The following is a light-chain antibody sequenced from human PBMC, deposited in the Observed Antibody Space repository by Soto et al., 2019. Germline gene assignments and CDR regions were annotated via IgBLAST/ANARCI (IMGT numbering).Light chain of an antibody. J-gene: IGKJ1*01. CDR1: QSISNH. Sequence: DIQMTQSPSTLSASVGARVLITCRASQSISNHLNWYQQKPGKAPKLLIYAASSLQSGVPSRFSGSGSGTDFTLTISSLQPEDVATYYCQKYNSAPWTFGQGTKVDI. V-gene: IGKV1-39*01. CDR2: AAS. CDR3: QKYNSAPWT.